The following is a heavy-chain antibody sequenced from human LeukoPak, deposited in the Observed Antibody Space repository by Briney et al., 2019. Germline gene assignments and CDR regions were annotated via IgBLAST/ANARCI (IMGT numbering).Heavy chain of an antibody. Sequence: TSETLSLTCAVSGGSISSSNWWSWVRQPPGKGLEWIGEIYHSGSTNYNPSLKSRVTISLDKSRNHFSLKLTSVTAADSAVYYCARGFNWFDPWGQGTLVTVSS. CDR1: GGSISSSNW. J-gene: IGHJ5*02. V-gene: IGHV4-4*02. CDR2: IYHSGST. CDR3: ARGFNWFDP.